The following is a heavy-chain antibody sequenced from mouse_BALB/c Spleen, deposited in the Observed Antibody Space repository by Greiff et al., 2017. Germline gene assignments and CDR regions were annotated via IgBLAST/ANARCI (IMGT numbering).Heavy chain of an antibody. CDR3: ARESRRGYFDV. J-gene: IGHJ1*01. CDR2: ISNLAYSI. V-gene: IGHV5-15*02. Sequence: DVKLVESGGGLVQPGGSRKLSCAASGFTFSDYGMAWVRQAPGKGPEWVAFISNLAYSIYYADTVTGRFTISRENAKNTLYLEMSSLRSEDTAMYYCARESRRGYFDVWGAGTTVTVSS. D-gene: IGHD1-1*01. CDR1: GFTFSDYG.